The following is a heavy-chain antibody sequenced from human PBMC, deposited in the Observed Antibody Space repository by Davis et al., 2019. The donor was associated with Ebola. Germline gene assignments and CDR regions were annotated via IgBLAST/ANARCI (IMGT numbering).Heavy chain of an antibody. CDR2: IHSSGRT. J-gene: IGHJ6*02. Sequence: PSETLSLTCTVSGDSISSGDYNWGWIRQPPGEALEWIATIHSSGRTHYNPSLKSRVTISVDTSKNQFSLKLSSVTAADTAVYYCARDKSIAAPNYYYGMDVWGQGTTVTVSS. CDR3: ARDKSIAAPNYYYGMDV. CDR1: GDSISSGDYN. D-gene: IGHD6-6*01. V-gene: IGHV4-39*07.